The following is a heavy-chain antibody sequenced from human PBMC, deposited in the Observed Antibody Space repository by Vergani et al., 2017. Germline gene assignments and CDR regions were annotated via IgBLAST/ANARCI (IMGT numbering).Heavy chain of an antibody. CDR3: ARVGTSSNRDYFDY. CDR1: GFTLSNYD. CDR2: IQFDGSNQ. V-gene: IGHV3-30*02. J-gene: IGHJ4*02. D-gene: IGHD2-2*01. Sequence: QVQLVESGGGVVQRGGSLRLSCATSGFTLSNYDMQWIRQGPGKGLEFVAFIQFDGSNQYYADSVKGRFTLSRDFSKNTLYLQMNSLRTDDTATYYCARVGTSSNRDYFDYWGQGTLVTVSS.